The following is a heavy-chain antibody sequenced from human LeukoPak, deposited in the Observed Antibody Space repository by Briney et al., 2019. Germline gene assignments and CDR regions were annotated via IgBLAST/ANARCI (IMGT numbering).Heavy chain of an antibody. D-gene: IGHD1-1*01. CDR1: GYTFTGYH. J-gene: IGHJ3*02. CDR3: ARESWNDGAFDI. CDR2: INPKSGGT. V-gene: IGHV1-2*02. Sequence: ASVKVSCKASGYTFTGYHMHWVRQAPGQGLEWMGWINPKSGGTNYAQKFQGRVTMTRDTSISTAYMELRRLRSDDTAVYYCARESWNDGAFDIWGQGTMVTVSS.